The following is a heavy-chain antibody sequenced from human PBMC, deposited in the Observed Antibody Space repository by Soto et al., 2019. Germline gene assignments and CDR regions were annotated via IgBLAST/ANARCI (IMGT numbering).Heavy chain of an antibody. CDR1: GFTFSSYG. J-gene: IGHJ4*02. CDR2: IWYDGSNK. V-gene: IGHV3-33*01. CDR3: APGDCSGGSCYSSPFDY. Sequence: GGSLRLSCAASGFTFSSYGMHWVRQAPGKGLEWVAVIWYDGSNKYYADSVKGRFTISRDNSKNTLYLQMNSLRAEDTAVYYCAPGDCSGGSCYSSPFDYWGQGTMVTVS. D-gene: IGHD2-15*01.